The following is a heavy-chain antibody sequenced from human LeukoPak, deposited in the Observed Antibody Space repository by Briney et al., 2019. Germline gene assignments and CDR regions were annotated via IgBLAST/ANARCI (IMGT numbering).Heavy chain of an antibody. Sequence: ASVKVSCKASGYTFTDDYIHWVRQAPGQGLERMGRINFNSGGKNYAQKFQGRVTMTRDTSISTAYMELSRLKSDDTAVYYCARGVDYYDSSSYYYWFDPWGQGTLVTVSS. J-gene: IGHJ5*02. CDR1: GYTFTDDY. CDR3: ARGVDYYDSSSYYYWFDP. CDR2: INFNSGGK. D-gene: IGHD3-22*01. V-gene: IGHV1-2*06.